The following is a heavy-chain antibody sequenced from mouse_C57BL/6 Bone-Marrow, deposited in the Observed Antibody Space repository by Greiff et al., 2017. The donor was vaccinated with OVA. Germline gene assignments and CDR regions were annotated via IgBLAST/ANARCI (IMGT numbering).Heavy chain of an antibody. V-gene: IGHV1-54*01. J-gene: IGHJ2*01. Sequence: VQLQQSGAELVRPGTSVKVSCTASGYAFTNYLIEWVKQRPGQGLEWIGVINPGRGGTNYNEKFKGKATLTADKSSSTAYMQLSSLTAEDAAVDFCSRWDFDYWGQGTTLTVSS. CDR3: SRWDFDY. CDR1: GYAFTNYL. CDR2: INPGRGGT.